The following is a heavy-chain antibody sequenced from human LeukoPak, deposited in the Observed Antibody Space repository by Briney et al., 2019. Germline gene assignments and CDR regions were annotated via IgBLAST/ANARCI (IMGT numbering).Heavy chain of an antibody. Sequence: SETLSLTCTVSGGSISSYYWSWIRQPAGKGLEWIGRIYSSGSTDYNPSLKSRVTMSVDTSKNKFSLKLTSVTAADTAVYYCARDNSLLWFGELLFANWFDPWGQGTLVTVSS. D-gene: IGHD3-10*01. J-gene: IGHJ5*02. CDR1: GGSISSYY. CDR3: ARDNSLLWFGELLFANWFDP. V-gene: IGHV4-4*07. CDR2: IYSSGST.